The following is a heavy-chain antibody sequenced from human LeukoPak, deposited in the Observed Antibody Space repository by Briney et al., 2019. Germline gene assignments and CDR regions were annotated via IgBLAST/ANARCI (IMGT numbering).Heavy chain of an antibody. Sequence: ASVKVSCKASGYTFTSYGISWVRQAPGQGLEWMGGIIPIFGTANYAQKFQGRVTITADESTSTAYMELSSLRSEDTAVYYCASGPTIFGVVTPYNWFDPWGQGTLVTVSS. CDR3: ASGPTIFGVVTPYNWFDP. J-gene: IGHJ5*02. CDR2: IIPIFGTA. D-gene: IGHD3-3*01. CDR1: GYTFTSYG. V-gene: IGHV1-69*13.